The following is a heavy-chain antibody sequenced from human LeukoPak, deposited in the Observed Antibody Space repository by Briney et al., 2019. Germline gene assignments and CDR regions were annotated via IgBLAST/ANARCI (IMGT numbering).Heavy chain of an antibody. V-gene: IGHV4-4*09. CDR3: ARLDNSDCYFDY. Sequence: SETLSLTCTVSGGSISSYYWSWIRQPPGKGLEWIGFIYASGSTNDNPSLKSRATMSVDTSTNQFSLKLSSVTAADTAMYYCARLDNSDCYFDYWGQGTLVTVSS. D-gene: IGHD4-11*01. J-gene: IGHJ4*02. CDR2: IYASGST. CDR1: GGSISSYY.